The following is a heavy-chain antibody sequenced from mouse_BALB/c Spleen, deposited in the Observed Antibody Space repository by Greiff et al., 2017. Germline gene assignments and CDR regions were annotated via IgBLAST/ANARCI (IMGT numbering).Heavy chain of an antibody. CDR1: GYSFTSYY. D-gene: IGHD2-4*01. Sequence: QVQLQQPGAELVKPGASVKISCKASGYSFTSYYIHWVKQRPGQGLEWIGWIFPGSGNTKYNEKFKGKATLTADTSSSTAYMQLSSLTSEDSAVYFCARGKITSAMDYWGQGTSVTVSS. J-gene: IGHJ4*01. CDR3: ARGKITSAMDY. V-gene: IGHV1-66*01. CDR2: IFPGSGNT.